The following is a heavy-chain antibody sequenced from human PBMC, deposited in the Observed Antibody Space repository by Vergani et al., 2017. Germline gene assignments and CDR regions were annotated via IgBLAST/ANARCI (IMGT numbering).Heavy chain of an antibody. Sequence: EVQLLESGGGLVQPGGSLRLSCAASGFTFSSYSMNWVRQAPGKGLEWVSVIYSGGSTYYADSVKGRFTISRDNSKNTLYLQMNSLRAEDTAVYYCARRVVVAYAFDIWGQGTMVTVSS. J-gene: IGHJ3*02. CDR2: IYSGGST. CDR3: ARRVVVAYAFDI. V-gene: IGHV3-66*02. D-gene: IGHD3-22*01. CDR1: GFTFSSYS.